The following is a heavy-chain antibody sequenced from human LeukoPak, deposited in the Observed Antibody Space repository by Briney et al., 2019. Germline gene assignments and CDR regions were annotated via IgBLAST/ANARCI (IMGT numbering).Heavy chain of an antibody. CDR3: ARAYYDLLTDYYYYMDV. CDR2: IKSDGGST. D-gene: IGHD3-9*01. J-gene: IGHJ6*03. V-gene: IGHV3-74*01. CDR1: GFTFSSYW. Sequence: QPGGSLRLSCAASGFTFSSYWMHWVRQAPGKGLVWVSRIKSDGGSTSYADSVKGRFTISRDNAKNTLYLQMNSLRAEDTAVYYCARAYYDLLTDYYYYMDVWGKGTTVTVSS.